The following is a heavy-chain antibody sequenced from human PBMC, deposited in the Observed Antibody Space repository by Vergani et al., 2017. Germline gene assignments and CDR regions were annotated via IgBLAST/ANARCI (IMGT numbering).Heavy chain of an antibody. D-gene: IGHD4-23*01. J-gene: IGHJ6*03. CDR1: GFTFDDYA. V-gene: IGHV3-9*01. CDR2: ISLNSGSI. Sequence: EVQLVESGGGLVQPGRSLRLSCAASGFTFDDYAMHWVRQAPGKGLEWVSGISLNSGSIGYADSVKGRFTISRDNAKNSLYLQMNSLRAEDTALYYCASGGNHYYYYYMDVWGKGTTVTVSS. CDR3: ASGGNHYYYYYMDV.